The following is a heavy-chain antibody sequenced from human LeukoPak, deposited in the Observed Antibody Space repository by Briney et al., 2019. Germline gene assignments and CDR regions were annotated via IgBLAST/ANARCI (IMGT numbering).Heavy chain of an antibody. Sequence: GGSLRLSCAASGFTVSSNYMSWVRQARGKGLEWVSVIYSGGSTYYADSVKGRFTISRDNSKSSLYLQMNSLTPEDTALYYCAKLGVRSSAGADYWGQGTLVTVSS. V-gene: IGHV3-53*01. CDR1: GFTVSSNY. J-gene: IGHJ4*02. CDR2: IYSGGST. CDR3: AKLGVRSSAGADY. D-gene: IGHD6-19*01.